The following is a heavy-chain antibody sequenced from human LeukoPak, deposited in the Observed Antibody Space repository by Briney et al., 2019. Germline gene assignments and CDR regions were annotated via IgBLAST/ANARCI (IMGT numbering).Heavy chain of an antibody. CDR2: INSDGSST. D-gene: IGHD4-11*01. CDR1: GFTFSSYW. CDR3: ARATTVSHVPFDY. J-gene: IGHJ4*02. V-gene: IGHV3-74*01. Sequence: GGSLRLSCAASGFTFSSYWMHWVRQAPGKGLVWVSRINSDGSSTSYADSVKGRFTISRDNAKNTLYLQMNSLRAEDTAVYYCARATTVSHVPFDYWGQGTLVTVSS.